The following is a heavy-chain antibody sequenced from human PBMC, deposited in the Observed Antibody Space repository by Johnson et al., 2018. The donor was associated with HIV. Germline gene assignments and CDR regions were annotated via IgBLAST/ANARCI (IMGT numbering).Heavy chain of an antibody. J-gene: IGHJ3*02. D-gene: IGHD2-15*01. Sequence: VQLVESGGAVVRPGGSLRLSCAASGFTFDDYGMSWVRQAPGKGLEWVSAIRGSSGSTYNADSVKGRFTISRDTSKNTLYLQMNSLRAEDTAVYYCARDKGYCSGGSCAYDAFDIWGQGTMVTVSA. CDR2: IRGSSGST. CDR3: ARDKGYCSGGSCAYDAFDI. CDR1: GFTFDDYG. V-gene: IGHV3-23*04.